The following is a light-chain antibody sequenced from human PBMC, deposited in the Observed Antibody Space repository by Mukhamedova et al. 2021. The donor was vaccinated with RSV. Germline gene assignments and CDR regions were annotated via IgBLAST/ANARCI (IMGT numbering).Light chain of an antibody. Sequence: WYQRRVHGKVPRLLIYAASTLRSGVPSRFSGRGSGTYFTLTISSLQPEDVATYYCQKYNGAPWTFGQGTKVEIK. CDR3: QKYNGAPWT. V-gene: IGKV1-27*01. CDR2: AAS. J-gene: IGKJ1*01.